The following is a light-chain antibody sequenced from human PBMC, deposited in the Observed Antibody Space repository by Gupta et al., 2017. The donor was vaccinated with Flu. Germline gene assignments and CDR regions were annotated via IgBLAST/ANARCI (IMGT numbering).Light chain of an antibody. Sequence: EIALIHSLDFQSVTPKEKVIITCRASQSIGSILDWYQQKPEQSPKLLIKYASQSVSGVPSRFSGSGSGTDFTLTINSLEAEDAATYYCQQSSSLPKTFGQGTKVEIK. CDR2: YAS. CDR1: QSIGSI. J-gene: IGKJ1*01. CDR3: QQSSSLPKT. V-gene: IGKV6-21*01.